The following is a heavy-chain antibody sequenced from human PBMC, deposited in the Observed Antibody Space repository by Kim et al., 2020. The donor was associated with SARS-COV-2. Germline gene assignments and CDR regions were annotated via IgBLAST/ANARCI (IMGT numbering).Heavy chain of an antibody. CDR2: ISGSGGST. V-gene: IGHV3-23*01. CDR1: GFTFSSYA. D-gene: IGHD3-16*01. Sequence: GGSLRLSCAASGFTFSSYAMSWVRQAPGKGLEWVSAISGSGGSTYYADSVKGRFTISRDNSKNTLYLQMNSLRAEDTAVYYCATLLGGSGPLYYYYYYGMDVWGQGTTVTVSS. J-gene: IGHJ6*02. CDR3: ATLLGGSGPLYYYYYYGMDV.